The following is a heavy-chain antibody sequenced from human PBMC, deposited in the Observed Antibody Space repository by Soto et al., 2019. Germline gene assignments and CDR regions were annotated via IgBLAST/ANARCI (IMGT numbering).Heavy chain of an antibody. Sequence: GASVKVSCKASGYTFTSYGISWVRQAPGQGLEWMGWISAYNGNTNYAQKLQGRVTMTTDTSTSTAYMELRSLRSDDTAVYYCAGDLSSYSSSWYPFDYWGQGTLVTVSS. CDR3: AGDLSSYSSSWYPFDY. V-gene: IGHV1-18*01. D-gene: IGHD6-13*01. CDR1: GYTFTSYG. J-gene: IGHJ4*02. CDR2: ISAYNGNT.